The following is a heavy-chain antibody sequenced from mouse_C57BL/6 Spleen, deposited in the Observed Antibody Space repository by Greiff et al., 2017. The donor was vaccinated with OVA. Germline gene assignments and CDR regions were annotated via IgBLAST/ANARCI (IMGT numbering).Heavy chain of an antibody. CDR1: GFSLTSYG. V-gene: IGHV2-2*01. D-gene: IGHD1-1*01. CDR2: IWSGGST. J-gene: IGHJ3*01. CDR3: ARNGLYGSSYGWFAY. Sequence: VKLMESGPGLVQPSQSLSIPCTVSGFSLTSYGVHWVRQSPGKGLEWLGVIWSGGSTDYNAAFISRLSISKDNSKSQVFFKMNSLQADDTAIYYCARNGLYGSSYGWFAYWGQGTLVTVSA.